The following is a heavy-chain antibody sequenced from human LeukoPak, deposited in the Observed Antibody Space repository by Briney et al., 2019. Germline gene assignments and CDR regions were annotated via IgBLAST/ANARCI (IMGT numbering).Heavy chain of an antibody. CDR2: INHSGRT. J-gene: IGHJ5*02. V-gene: IGHV4-34*01. CDR3: ARGGRGVPTARRFKPANWFDP. Sequence: SETLSLTCAVYGGSFSGYLWIWIRQPPGKGLEWIGEINHSGRTNYNPSLKSRVTISVDTSKNQFSLKVNSVTAADTALYYCARGGRGVPTARRFKPANWFDPWGQGTLVTIFS. D-gene: IGHD2-2*01. CDR1: GGSFSGYL.